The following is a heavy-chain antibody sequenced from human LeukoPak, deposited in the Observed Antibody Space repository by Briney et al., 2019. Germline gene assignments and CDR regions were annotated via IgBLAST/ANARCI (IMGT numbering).Heavy chain of an antibody. CDR1: GFTFSSYD. CDR3: ARGSRGGYNTHYYYYYMDV. J-gene: IGHJ6*03. D-gene: IGHD3-3*01. V-gene: IGHV3-13*01. Sequence: GGSLRLSCAASGFTFSSYDMHWVRQATGKGLEWVSAIGTAGDTYYPGSVKGRFTISRENAKNSLYLQMNSLRAGDTAVYYFARGSRGGYNTHYYYYYMDVWGKGTTVTVS. CDR2: IGTAGDT.